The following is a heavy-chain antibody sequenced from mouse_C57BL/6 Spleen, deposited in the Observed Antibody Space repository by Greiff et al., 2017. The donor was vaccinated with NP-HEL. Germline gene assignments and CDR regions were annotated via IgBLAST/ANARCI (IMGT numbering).Heavy chain of an antibody. D-gene: IGHD1-1*01. CDR1: GFTFSDYY. CDR2: ISNGGGST. Sequence: EVQRVESGGGLVQPGGSLKLSCAASGFTFSDYYMYWVRQTPEKRLEWVAYISNGGGSTYYPDTVKGRFTISRDNAKNTLYLQMSRLKSEDTAMYYCARHQITTVVASGAMDYWGQGTSVTVSS. CDR3: ARHQITTVVASGAMDY. V-gene: IGHV5-12*01. J-gene: IGHJ4*01.